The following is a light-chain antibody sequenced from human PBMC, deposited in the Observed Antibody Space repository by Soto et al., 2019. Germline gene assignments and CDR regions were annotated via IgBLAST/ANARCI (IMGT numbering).Light chain of an antibody. CDR2: DVS. Sequence: QSALTQSASVSGSPGQWITISCTGTGGDVGAYNYVSWHQQHPGKAPKLMIYDVSNRPSGVSNRFSGSKSGNTASLTISGLQVEDEADYYCKSYTSSTTYVFGTGTKVTVL. CDR3: KSYTSSTTYV. CDR1: GGDVGAYNY. J-gene: IGLJ1*01. V-gene: IGLV2-14*03.